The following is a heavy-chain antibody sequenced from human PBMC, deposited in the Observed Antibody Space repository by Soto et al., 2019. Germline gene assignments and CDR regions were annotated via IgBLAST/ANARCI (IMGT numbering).Heavy chain of an antibody. CDR2: IYHSGST. V-gene: IGHV4-4*02. D-gene: IGHD5-18*01. J-gene: IGHJ5*02. CDR3: ARVFLDTAMGRHWFDP. Sequence: KPSETLSLTCAVSGGSISSSNWWSWVRQPPGKGLEWIGEIYHSGSTNYNPSLKSRVTISVDKSKNQFSLKLSSVTAADTAVYYCARVFLDTAMGRHWFDPWGQGTLVTVSS. CDR1: GGSISSSNW.